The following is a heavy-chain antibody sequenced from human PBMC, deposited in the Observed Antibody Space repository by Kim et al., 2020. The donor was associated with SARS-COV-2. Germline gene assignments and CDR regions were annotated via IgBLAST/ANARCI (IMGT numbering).Heavy chain of an antibody. J-gene: IGHJ5*02. CDR1: GFTFSSYS. CDR3: ARDSTLSYYDSSGYSGGWFDP. V-gene: IGHV3-21*01. Sequence: GGSLRLSCAASGFTFSSYSMNWVRQAPGKGLEWVSSISSSSSYIYYADSVKGRFTISRDNAKNSLYLQMNSLRAEDTAVYYCARDSTLSYYDSSGYSGGWFDPWGQGTLVTVSS. D-gene: IGHD3-22*01. CDR2: ISSSSSYI.